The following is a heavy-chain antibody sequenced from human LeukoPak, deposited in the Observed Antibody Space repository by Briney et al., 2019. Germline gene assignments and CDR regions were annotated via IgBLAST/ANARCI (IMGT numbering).Heavy chain of an antibody. D-gene: IGHD2-2*01. J-gene: IGHJ6*03. V-gene: IGHV4-34*01. CDR1: GGSFSGYY. Sequence: SETLSLTCAVYGGSFSGYYWSWIRQPPGKGLEWIGEINHSGSTNYNPSLKSRVTISVDTSKNQFSLKLSSVTAADTAVYYCAREVGYCSSTSCSPLRCYYMDVWGKGTTVTVSS. CDR2: INHSGST. CDR3: AREVGYCSSTSCSPLRCYYMDV.